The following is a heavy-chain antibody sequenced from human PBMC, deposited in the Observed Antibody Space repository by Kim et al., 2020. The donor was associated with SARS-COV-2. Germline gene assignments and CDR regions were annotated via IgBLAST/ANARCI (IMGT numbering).Heavy chain of an antibody. CDR3: ARGEPAHPYYFDY. D-gene: IGHD2-2*01. J-gene: IGHJ4*02. Sequence: SVKVSCKASGGTFSSYAISWVRQAPGQGLEWMGRIIPILGIANYAQKFQGRVTITADKSTSTAYMELSSLRSEDTAVYYCARGEPAHPYYFDYWGQGTLVTVSS. V-gene: IGHV1-69*04. CDR2: IIPILGIA. CDR1: GGTFSSYA.